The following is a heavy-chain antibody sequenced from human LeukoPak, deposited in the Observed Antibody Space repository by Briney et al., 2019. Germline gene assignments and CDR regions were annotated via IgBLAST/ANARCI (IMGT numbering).Heavy chain of an antibody. CDR2: ISSSSSYI. CDR3: ARNAAITIFGVVTDNWFDP. CDR1: GFTFSSYS. V-gene: IGHV3-21*01. D-gene: IGHD3-3*01. J-gene: IGHJ5*02. Sequence: GGSLRLSCAASGFTFSSYSMNWVRQAPGKGLEWVSSISSSSSYIYYADSVKGRFTISRDNAKNSLYLQMNSLRAEDTAVYYCARNAAITIFGVVTDNWFDPWGQGTRVTVSS.